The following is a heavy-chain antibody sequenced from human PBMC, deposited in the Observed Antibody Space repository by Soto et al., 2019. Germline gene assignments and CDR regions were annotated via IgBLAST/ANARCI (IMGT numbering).Heavy chain of an antibody. CDR3: ARERGGYGLFDS. D-gene: IGHD5-18*01. CDR2: IYPSGMP. CDR1: GGSISNAAYS. V-gene: IGHV4-30-2*01. J-gene: IGHJ4*02. Sequence: SETLSLTCTVSGGSISNAAYSWSWIRQPPGKGLEWIGYIYPSGMPFYNPSLRSRVTISIDRSNDQFSLNLKSVTAADTAVYYCARERGGYGLFDSWGQGTLVTVSS.